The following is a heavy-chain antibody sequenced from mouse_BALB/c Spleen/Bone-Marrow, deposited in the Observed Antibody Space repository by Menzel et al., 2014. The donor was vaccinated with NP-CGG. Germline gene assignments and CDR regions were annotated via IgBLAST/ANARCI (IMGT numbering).Heavy chain of an antibody. CDR2: ISYSGST. J-gene: IGHJ4*01. CDR1: GDSITSGY. CDR3: ARYPLTGKGAMDY. Sequence: VQLQQSGPSLVKPSQTLSLTCSVTGDSITSGYWNWIRKFPGNKLEYMGYISYSGSTYYNPSLKSRISTTRDTSKNXYYLQLNSVTTEDTATYYCARYPLTGKGAMDYWGQGPSVTVSS. V-gene: IGHV3-8*02. D-gene: IGHD4-1*01.